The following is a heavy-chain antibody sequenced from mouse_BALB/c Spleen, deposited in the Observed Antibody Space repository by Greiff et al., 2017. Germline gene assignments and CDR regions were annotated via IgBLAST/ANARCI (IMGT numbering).Heavy chain of an antibody. CDR3: ASPNWDYYAMDY. J-gene: IGHJ4*01. V-gene: IGHV5-9-4*01. CDR1: GFTFSSYA. CDR2: ISSGGSYT. Sequence: EVMLVESGGGLVKPGGSLKLSCAASGFTFSSYAMSWVRQSPEKRLEWVAEISSGGSYTYYPDTVTGRFTISRDNAKNTLYLEMSSLRSEDTAMYYCASPNWDYYAMDYWGQGTSVTVSS. D-gene: IGHD4-1*01.